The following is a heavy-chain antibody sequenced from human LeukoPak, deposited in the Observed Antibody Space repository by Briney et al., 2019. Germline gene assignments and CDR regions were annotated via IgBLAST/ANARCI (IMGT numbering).Heavy chain of an antibody. Sequence: PGGSLRLSCAASGLTFNNAWMSWVRQAPGKGLQWVGRIKGKFDGGTTDYAAPVKGRFTISREDSKNTLFLQMNSLKTEDTAVYYCTTDDGSGSFYNRGLDYWGQGTLVTVSS. CDR1: GLTFNNAW. V-gene: IGHV3-15*01. D-gene: IGHD3-10*01. CDR3: TTDDGSGSFYNRGLDY. CDR2: IKGKFDGGTT. J-gene: IGHJ4*02.